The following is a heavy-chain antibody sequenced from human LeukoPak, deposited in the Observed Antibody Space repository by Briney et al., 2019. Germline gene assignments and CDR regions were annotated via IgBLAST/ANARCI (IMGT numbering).Heavy chain of an antibody. D-gene: IGHD2-8*02. CDR1: GGSISSYY. J-gene: IGHJ6*02. V-gene: IGHV4-59*08. CDR3: ARLRITGGHYYQHGLDV. Sequence: SETLSLTCTVSGGSISSYYWSWLRQPPGKGLDWIGFIYNSGSINYNPSLKSRVTTSVDTSRKQFSLKLSSVTAADTAVYYCARLRITGGHYYQHGLDVWGQGTTVTVSS. CDR2: IYNSGSI.